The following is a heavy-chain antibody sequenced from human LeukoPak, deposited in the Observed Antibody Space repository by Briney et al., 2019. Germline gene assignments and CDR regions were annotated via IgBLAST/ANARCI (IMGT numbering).Heavy chain of an antibody. CDR3: ASVAGSGYGDYDFDY. J-gene: IGHJ4*02. V-gene: IGHV1-69*04. CDR1: GGTFSSYA. D-gene: IGHD4-17*01. CDR2: IIPILGIA. Sequence: SVKVSCKASGGTFSSYAISWVRQAPGQGLEWMGRIIPILGIANYAQKFQGRVTITADKSTSTAYMELSSLRSEDTAVYYCASVAGSGYGDYDFDYWGQGTLVTVSS.